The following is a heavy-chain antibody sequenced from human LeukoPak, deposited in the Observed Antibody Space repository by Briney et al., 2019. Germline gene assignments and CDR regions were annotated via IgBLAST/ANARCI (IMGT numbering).Heavy chain of an antibody. J-gene: IGHJ3*02. V-gene: IGHV4-38-2*01. CDR1: GYPMNSGYY. D-gene: IGHD2-2*01. Sequence: SETLSLTRAVSGYPMNSGYYWGWIRQPPGKGLEWIASIYHGGRSYYNPSLKSRVTISVDTSKNQFSLKMSSVIAADTAVYYCARILGYCTSTNCHDAFDIWGQGTMVTVSS. CDR3: ARILGYCTSTNCHDAFDI. CDR2: IYHGGRS.